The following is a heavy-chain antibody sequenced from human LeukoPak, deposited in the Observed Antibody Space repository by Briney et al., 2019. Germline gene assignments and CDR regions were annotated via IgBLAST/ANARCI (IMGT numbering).Heavy chain of an antibody. J-gene: IGHJ3*02. CDR2: IIPIFGTA. Sequence: SVKVSCKASRGTFSSYAISWVRQAPGQGLEWMGGIIPIFGTANYAQKFQGRVTITADESTSTAYMELSSLRSEDTAVYYCARDRSSIPIDIWGQGTMVTVSS. CDR3: ARDRSSIPIDI. D-gene: IGHD2-2*01. V-gene: IGHV1-69*13. CDR1: RGTFSSYA.